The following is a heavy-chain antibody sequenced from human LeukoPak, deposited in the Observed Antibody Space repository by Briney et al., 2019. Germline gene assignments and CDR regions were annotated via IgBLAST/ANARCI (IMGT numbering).Heavy chain of an antibody. V-gene: IGHV2-26*01. Sequence: SGPTLVNPTETLTLTCTVSGFSLSNARMGVSWIRQPPGKALEWLAHIFSNDEKPYSTSLKSRLTISKDTSKSQVVLTMTNMDPVDTATYYCARGYYDFWSGRRNFDYWGQGTLVTVSS. D-gene: IGHD3-3*01. CDR3: ARGYYDFWSGRRNFDY. J-gene: IGHJ4*02. CDR1: GFSLSNARMG. CDR2: IFSNDEK.